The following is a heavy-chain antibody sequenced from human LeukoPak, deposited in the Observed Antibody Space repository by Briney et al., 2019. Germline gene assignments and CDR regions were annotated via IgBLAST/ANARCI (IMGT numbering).Heavy chain of an antibody. D-gene: IGHD1-26*01. J-gene: IGHJ3*02. CDR3: ARQSGSYYGHAFDI. V-gene: IGHV4-38-2*01. CDR1: GYPISSGYY. CDR2: IYHSEST. Sequence: SETLSLTCAVSGYPISSGYYWGWIRQPPGKGLEWIGSIYHSESTYYNPSLKSRVTISVDTSKNQFSLKLSSVTAADTAVYYCARQSGSYYGHAFDIWGQGTMVTVSS.